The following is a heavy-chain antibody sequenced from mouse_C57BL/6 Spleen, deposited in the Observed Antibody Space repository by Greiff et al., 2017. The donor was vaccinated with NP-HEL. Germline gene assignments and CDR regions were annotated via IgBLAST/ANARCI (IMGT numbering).Heavy chain of an antibody. D-gene: IGHD1-1*01. V-gene: IGHV1-7*01. CDR2: INPSSGYT. Sequence: QVQLQQSGAELAKPGASVKLSCKASGYTFTSYWMHWVKQRPGQGLEWIGYINPSSGYTKYNQKFKDKATLTADKSSSTAYMQLSSLTYVDSAVYYCASLLRSTYYFDYWGQGTTLTVSS. J-gene: IGHJ2*01. CDR3: ASLLRSTYYFDY. CDR1: GYTFTSYW.